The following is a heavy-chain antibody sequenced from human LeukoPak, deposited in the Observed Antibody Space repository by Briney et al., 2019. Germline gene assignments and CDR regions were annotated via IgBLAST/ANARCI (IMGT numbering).Heavy chain of an antibody. CDR2: IYYSGST. V-gene: IGHV4-38-2*02. CDR3: ASVPMKVDAFDI. J-gene: IGHJ3*02. Sequence: SETLSLTCTVSGLSISSGYYWGWIRQPPGKGLEWIGNIYYSGSTYYNPSLKSRVTISVDTSKNQFSLKLSSVTAADTAVYYCASVPMKVDAFDIWGQGTMVTVSS. D-gene: IGHD3-22*01. CDR1: GLSISSGYY.